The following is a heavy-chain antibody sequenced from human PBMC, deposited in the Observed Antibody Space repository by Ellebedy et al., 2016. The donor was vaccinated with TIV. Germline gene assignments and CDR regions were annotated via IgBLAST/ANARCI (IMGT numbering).Heavy chain of an antibody. CDR1: GGSISNYY. Sequence: SETLSLXCTVSGGSISNYYWSWIRQPPGKGLEWIGYIYYSGSTNYNPSLKSRVTISVDASKNQFSLKLSSVTAADTAVYYCARQGSYYDSKGVRMDVWGQGTTVTVSS. CDR3: ARQGSYYDSKGVRMDV. V-gene: IGHV4-59*08. D-gene: IGHD3-22*01. J-gene: IGHJ6*02. CDR2: IYYSGST.